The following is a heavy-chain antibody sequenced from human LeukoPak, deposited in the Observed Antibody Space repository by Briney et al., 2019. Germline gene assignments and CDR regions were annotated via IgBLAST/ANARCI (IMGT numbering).Heavy chain of an antibody. CDR1: GFTFSSYG. Sequence: GGSLRLSCAASGFTFSSYGMHWVRQAPGKGLEWVAFIRYDGSNKYYADSVKGRFTISRDNSKNTLYLQMNSLRAEDTAVYYCAKDIVVVPATTPMDVWGKGTTVTISS. CDR3: AKDIVVVPATTPMDV. V-gene: IGHV3-30*02. J-gene: IGHJ6*03. CDR2: IRYDGSNK. D-gene: IGHD2-2*01.